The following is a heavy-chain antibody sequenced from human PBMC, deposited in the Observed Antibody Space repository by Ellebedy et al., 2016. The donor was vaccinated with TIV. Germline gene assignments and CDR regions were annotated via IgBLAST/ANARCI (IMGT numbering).Heavy chain of an antibody. J-gene: IGHJ6*03. CDR3: ARGARYCSSTSCYRTYYMNV. CDR2: INHSGST. D-gene: IGHD2-2*01. V-gene: IGHV4-34*01. CDR1: GGSFSGYY. Sequence: GSLRLSXAVYGGSFSGYYWSWIRQPPGKGLEWIGEINHSGSTSYNPSLKSRVTISVDTSKNQLSLKLSSVTAADTAVYYCARGARYCSSTSCYRTYYMNVWGKGTTVTVSS.